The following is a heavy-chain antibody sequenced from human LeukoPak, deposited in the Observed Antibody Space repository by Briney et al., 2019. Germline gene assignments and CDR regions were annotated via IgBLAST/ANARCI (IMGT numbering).Heavy chain of an antibody. CDR1: GGSISSSSYY. V-gene: IGHV4-39*01. D-gene: IGHD3-9*01. CDR3: ARLGPYDTSNYYYYGMDV. J-gene: IGHJ6*02. CDR2: IYYSGST. Sequence: PSETLSLTCTVSGGSISSSSYYWGWIRQPPGKGLEWIGRIYYSGSTYYNPSLKSRVTISVDTSKNQFSLKLSSVTAADTAVYYCARLGPYDTSNYYYYGMDVWGQGTTVTVSS.